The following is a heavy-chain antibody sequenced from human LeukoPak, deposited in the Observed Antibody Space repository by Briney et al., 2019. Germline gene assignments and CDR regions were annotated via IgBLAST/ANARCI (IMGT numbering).Heavy chain of an antibody. D-gene: IGHD2-15*01. J-gene: IGHJ6*02. CDR1: GVNFRDFA. CDR2: IGSDTTT. CDR3: AKDLHYWVAMDV. Sequence: PGGSLRLSCAASGVNFRDFAISWVRQAPGKGLEWVSGIGSDTTTHYAESVKGRFAISRDNAKNTLYLHMNSVRAEDTALYYCAKDLHYWVAMDVWGQGTTVTVS. V-gene: IGHV3-23*01.